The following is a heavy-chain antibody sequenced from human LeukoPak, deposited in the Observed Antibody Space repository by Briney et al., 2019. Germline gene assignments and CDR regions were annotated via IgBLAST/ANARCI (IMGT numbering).Heavy chain of an antibody. CDR1: GFTFSSYG. CDR2: IWYDGSNK. Sequence: GGSLRLSCAASGFTFSSYGMHWVRQAPGKGLEWVAVIWYDGSNKYYADSVEGRFTISRDNSKNTLYLQMNSLRAEDTAVYYCAKDLGLYYYGSGSYADYWGQGTLVTVSS. D-gene: IGHD3-10*01. J-gene: IGHJ4*02. V-gene: IGHV3-30*02. CDR3: AKDLGLYYYGSGSYADY.